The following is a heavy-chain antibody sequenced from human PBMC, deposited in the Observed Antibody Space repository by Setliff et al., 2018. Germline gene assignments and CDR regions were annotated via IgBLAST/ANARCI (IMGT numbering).Heavy chain of an antibody. CDR1: GGSISSGSYY. J-gene: IGHJ5*02. V-gene: IGHV4-61*09. Sequence: SETLSLTCTVSGGSISSGSYYWSWIRQPDGKGLEWIGHIYTSGSTNYNPSLKSRVTISVDTSKNQFSLKLSSVTAADTAVYYCARVXXGYRRNWSIDAWGXGTLVTVSS. CDR2: IYTSGST. D-gene: IGHD1-1*01. CDR3: ARVXXGYRRNWSIDA.